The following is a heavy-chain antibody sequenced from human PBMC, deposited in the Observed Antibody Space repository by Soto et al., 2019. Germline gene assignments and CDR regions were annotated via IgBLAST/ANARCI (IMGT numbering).Heavy chain of an antibody. Sequence: GGSLRLSCEVSGSIFNDYGMHWVRQAPGKGLDWVAVISYDGDNKYYAQSVKGRFTISRDNSKNTLFLNMDSLRPEDTAVYHCVKGDLDTAVVNSPDAFDFWGPGTMVTVSS. J-gene: IGHJ3*01. V-gene: IGHV3-30*18. D-gene: IGHD5-18*01. CDR3: VKGDLDTAVVNSPDAFDF. CDR1: GSIFNDYG. CDR2: ISYDGDNK.